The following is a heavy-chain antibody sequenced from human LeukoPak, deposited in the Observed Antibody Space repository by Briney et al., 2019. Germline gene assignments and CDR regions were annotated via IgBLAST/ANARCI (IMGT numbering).Heavy chain of an antibody. V-gene: IGHV4-39*07. CDR2: IDYSVST. Sequence: SYTRSLTGTVSGGCISSRRYYWGWIRQPPGKGLLFFWSIDYSVSTYYNPSLKSRVTISVDTSKNQFSLKLSSVTAADTAVYYCAREIAAAGWRILTVYYSMEVWGKGTTVTISS. D-gene: IGHD6-13*01. J-gene: IGHJ6*03. CDR1: GGCISSRRYY. CDR3: AREIAAAGWRILTVYYSMEV.